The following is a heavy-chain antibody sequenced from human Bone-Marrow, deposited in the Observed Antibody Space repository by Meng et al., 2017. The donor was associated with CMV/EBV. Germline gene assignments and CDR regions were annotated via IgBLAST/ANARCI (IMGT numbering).Heavy chain of an antibody. D-gene: IGHD6-6*01. CDR2: IYYSGST. V-gene: IGHV4-39*07. Sequence: GSLRLSCIVSGGSISSSSYYWGWIRQPPGKGLEWIGNIYYSGSTYYNPSLKSRVTISVDTSKNQFSLKLSSVTAADTAVYYCARGLSSSSWFDPWGQGTLVTVSS. J-gene: IGHJ5*02. CDR1: GGSISSSSYY. CDR3: ARGLSSSSWFDP.